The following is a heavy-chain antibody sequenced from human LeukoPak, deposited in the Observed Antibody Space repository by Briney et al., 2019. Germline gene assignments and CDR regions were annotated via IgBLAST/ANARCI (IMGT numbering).Heavy chain of an antibody. CDR2: IIPIFGIA. V-gene: IGHV1-69*04. CDR3: ARLWFGESTFDY. D-gene: IGHD3-10*01. CDR1: GGTFSSYA. J-gene: IGHJ4*02. Sequence: SVKVSCKASGGTFSSYAISWVRQAPGQGLEWMGRIIPIFGIANYAQKFQGRITITADKSTSTAYMELSSLRSEDTAVYYCARLWFGESTFDYWGQGTLVTVSS.